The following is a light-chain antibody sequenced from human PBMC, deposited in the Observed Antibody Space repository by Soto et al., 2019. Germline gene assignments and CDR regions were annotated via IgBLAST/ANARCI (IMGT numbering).Light chain of an antibody. J-gene: IGKJ5*01. Sequence: ENVLTQSPGTLSLSPGERATLSCRASQSVGTYLAWYQQKPGQAPRLLIYDASRRAFGIPDRFSGSGSGTDFTLTISRLETEDFAVYYCQQYGNSPITFGQGTRLEIK. CDR1: QSVGTY. CDR2: DAS. CDR3: QQYGNSPIT. V-gene: IGKV3-20*01.